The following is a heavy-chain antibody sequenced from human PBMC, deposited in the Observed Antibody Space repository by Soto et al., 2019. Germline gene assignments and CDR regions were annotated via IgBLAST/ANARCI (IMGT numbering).Heavy chain of an antibody. V-gene: IGHV4-30-4*01. CDR1: GDSISSADYF. Sequence: SETLSLTCSVSGDSISSADYFWTWIRQSPGEGLEWMGYIFHSGTTYYNPSLKGRLLISIENSKNQFSLRLTSVTAADSAVYFCAREPYLPKDRNDFWGPGTLVTVYS. J-gene: IGHJ4*02. CDR3: AREPYLPKDRNDF. CDR2: IFHSGTT.